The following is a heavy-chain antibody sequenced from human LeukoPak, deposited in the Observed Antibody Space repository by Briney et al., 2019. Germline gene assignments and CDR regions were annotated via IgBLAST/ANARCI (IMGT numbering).Heavy chain of an antibody. V-gene: IGHV4-59*08. CDR2: IYYTGST. Sequence: SETLSLTCSVSGGSISSLYWSWLRQPPGKGLEWIGYIYYTGSTNYNPSLKSRVTIFVDMSKNQFSLRLSSVTAADTAVYYCARHRAYSSSSPFDYWGQGTLVTVSS. J-gene: IGHJ4*02. CDR3: ARHRAYSSSSPFDY. CDR1: GGSISSLY. D-gene: IGHD6-6*01.